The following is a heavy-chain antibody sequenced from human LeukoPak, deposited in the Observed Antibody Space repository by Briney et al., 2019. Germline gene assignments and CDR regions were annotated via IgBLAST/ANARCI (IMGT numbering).Heavy chain of an antibody. CDR3: ARDTSGSYPITYFDS. D-gene: IGHD3-10*01. CDR2: IDSTSGYI. Sequence: GGSLRLSCVASEFTFSSDSMNWVRQAPGKGMEWVSYIDSTSGYIYYADSVKGRFTISRDNAKNSLYLQMNSLSAEDTAVYYCARDTSGSYPITYFDSWGQGALVTVSS. V-gene: IGHV3-21*01. CDR1: EFTFSSDS. J-gene: IGHJ4*02.